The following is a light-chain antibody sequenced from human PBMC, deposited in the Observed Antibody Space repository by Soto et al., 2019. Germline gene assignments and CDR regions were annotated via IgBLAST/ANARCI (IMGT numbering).Light chain of an antibody. CDR3: QEYNNYWT. CDR1: QSISSW. J-gene: IGKJ1*01. V-gene: IGKV1-5*01. CDR2: TDS. Sequence: DIQITQSPSTLSASVGDRGTITCRASQSISSWLAWYQQKPGKGPRLLIYTDSTLESGVPSRFSASGSGTEFTLTISSLHPDDFATYYCQEYNNYWTFGQGTQVEIK.